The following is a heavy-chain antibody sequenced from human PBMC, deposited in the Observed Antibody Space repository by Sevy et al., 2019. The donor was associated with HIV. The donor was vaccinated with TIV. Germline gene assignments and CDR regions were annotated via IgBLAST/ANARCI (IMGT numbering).Heavy chain of an antibody. V-gene: IGHV3-7*01. Sequence: GGSLRLSCAASGFTFSSYWMIWVRQAPGKGLEWVANIKQDGSEKYYVDSVKGRFTISRDNAKNSLYLQMNSLRAEDTAVYYCAREGRQWLVRRYYYYGMDVWGQGTTVTVSS. CDR2: IKQDGSEK. J-gene: IGHJ6*02. CDR3: AREGRQWLVRRYYYYGMDV. CDR1: GFTFSSYW. D-gene: IGHD6-19*01.